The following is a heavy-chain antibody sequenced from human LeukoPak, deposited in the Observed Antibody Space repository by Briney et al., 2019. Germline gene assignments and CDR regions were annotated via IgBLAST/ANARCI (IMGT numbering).Heavy chain of an antibody. V-gene: IGHV1-18*01. J-gene: IGHJ4*02. CDR1: GYTFSTYG. Sequence: ASVKVSCKASGYTFSTYGISWVRQAPGQGLEWMGWISAYNGNTNYAQKLQGRVTMTTDTSTSTAYMELRSLRSDDTAVYYCARSSYYDSSGYYFDWGQGTLVTVSS. CDR2: ISAYNGNT. CDR3: ARSSYYDSSGYYFD. D-gene: IGHD3-22*01.